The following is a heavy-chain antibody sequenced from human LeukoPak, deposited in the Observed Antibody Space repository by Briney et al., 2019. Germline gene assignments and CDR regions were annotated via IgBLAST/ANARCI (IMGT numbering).Heavy chain of an antibody. J-gene: IGHJ4*02. CDR1: GLTFSNAW. Sequence: GGSLRLSCVASGLTFSNAWMSWVRQAPGKGLEWVSYISSSGSTIYYADSVKGRFTISRDNAKNSLYLQMNSLRAEDTAVYYCAETTVTTNWGQGTLVTVSS. D-gene: IGHD4-17*01. CDR2: ISSSGSTI. V-gene: IGHV3-11*01. CDR3: AETTVTTN.